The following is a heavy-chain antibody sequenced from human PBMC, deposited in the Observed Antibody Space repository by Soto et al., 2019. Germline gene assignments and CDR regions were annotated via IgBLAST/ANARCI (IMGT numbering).Heavy chain of an antibody. CDR3: AKGSASGSPYYFDF. V-gene: IGHV3-23*01. Sequence: LSCAASGFTFSNYAMSWVRQAPGKGLEWVSAITGSGGDTYHADSVKGRFTISRDNSKNTLFLQMNRLRADDTAVYYCAKGSASGSPYYFDFWGQGTLVTVSS. CDR2: ITGSGGDT. J-gene: IGHJ4*02. D-gene: IGHD6-25*01. CDR1: GFTFSNYA.